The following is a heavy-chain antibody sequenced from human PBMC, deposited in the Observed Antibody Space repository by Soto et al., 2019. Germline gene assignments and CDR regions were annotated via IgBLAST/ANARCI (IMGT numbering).Heavy chain of an antibody. J-gene: IGHJ3*01. CDR2: ISGTGRST. D-gene: IGHD3-16*01. V-gene: IGHV3-23*01. Sequence: EVQLLESGGGLVQPGGSLRLSCAASGLTFSSYAMSWVRQAPGEGLQWVSLISGTGRSTNYADSVKGLFTISRDNSKNTVYLQLNSLRAEDTAVYFCAKNMLSGAAADAFDVWGQGTMVTVSS. CDR1: GLTFSSYA. CDR3: AKNMLSGAAADAFDV.